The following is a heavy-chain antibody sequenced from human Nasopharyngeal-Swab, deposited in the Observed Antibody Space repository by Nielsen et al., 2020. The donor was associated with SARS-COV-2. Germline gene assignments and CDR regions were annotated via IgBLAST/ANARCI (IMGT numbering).Heavy chain of an antibody. J-gene: IGHJ4*02. D-gene: IGHD6-19*01. CDR3: AKETDLGSSFDY. Sequence: GGSLRLSCAASGFTFDDYAMHWVRQATGKGLEWVSGISWNSGSIGYADSVKGRFTISRDNAKNSLYLQMNSLRAEDTALYYCAKETDLGSSFDYWGQGTLVTVSS. V-gene: IGHV3-9*01. CDR2: ISWNSGSI. CDR1: GFTFDDYA.